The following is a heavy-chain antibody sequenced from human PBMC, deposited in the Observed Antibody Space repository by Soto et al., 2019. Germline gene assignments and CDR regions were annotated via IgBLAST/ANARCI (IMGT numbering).Heavy chain of an antibody. Sequence: PGGSLRLSCAASGFTFSSYAMSWVRQAPGKGLEWVSAISGSGGSTYYADSVKGRFTISRDNSKNTLYLQMNSLSAEDTAVYYCANDGGVIVAPAWFDPWGQGILVTVSS. CDR1: GFTFSSYA. J-gene: IGHJ5*02. V-gene: IGHV3-23*01. D-gene: IGHD3-22*01. CDR3: ANDGGVIVAPAWFDP. CDR2: ISGSGGST.